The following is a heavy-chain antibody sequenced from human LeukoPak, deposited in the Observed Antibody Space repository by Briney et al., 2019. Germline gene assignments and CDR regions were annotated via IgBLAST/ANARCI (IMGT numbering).Heavy chain of an antibody. Sequence: ASVKVSCKASGYTFTGYYMDWVRQAPGQGLEWMGRINPSSGGTNYAQKFQGRVTMTRDTSISTAYMDLSRLRSDDTAVYYCAREDNLGSGSSPIDYWGQGTLVTVSS. J-gene: IGHJ4*02. V-gene: IGHV1-2*06. CDR1: GYTFTGYY. D-gene: IGHD6-19*01. CDR3: AREDNLGSGSSPIDY. CDR2: INPSSGGT.